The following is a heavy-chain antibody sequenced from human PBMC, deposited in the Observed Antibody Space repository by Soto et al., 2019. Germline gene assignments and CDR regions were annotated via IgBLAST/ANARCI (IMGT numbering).Heavy chain of an antibody. J-gene: IGHJ4*02. CDR2: IYYNGNT. CDR3: TRANWYSEY. Sequence: QVQLQESGPGLVKPSETLSLTCTVSGGSISNHYWSWIWQPPGKGLEWIGYIYYNGNTNYNPSLKGRVTMSVDTSRNQISLKLSSVTAADTAVYYCTRANWYSEYWGQGTLVTVSS. V-gene: IGHV4-59*11. D-gene: IGHD7-27*01. CDR1: GGSISNHY.